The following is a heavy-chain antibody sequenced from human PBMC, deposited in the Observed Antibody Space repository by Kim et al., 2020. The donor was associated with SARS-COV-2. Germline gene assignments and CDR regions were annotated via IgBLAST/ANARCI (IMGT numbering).Heavy chain of an antibody. CDR3: ARDERYALDV. J-gene: IGHJ6*02. CDR2: VNSDGTST. CDR1: GFTFTGRW. V-gene: IGHV3-74*01. D-gene: IGHD6-25*01. Sequence: GGSLRLSCAGSGFTFTGRWMHWVRQAPGQGLVWVSFVNSDGTSTTYADSVKGRFTISRDNAKNTLYLQMNSLRPEDTAVYYCARDERYALDVWGPGTTVT.